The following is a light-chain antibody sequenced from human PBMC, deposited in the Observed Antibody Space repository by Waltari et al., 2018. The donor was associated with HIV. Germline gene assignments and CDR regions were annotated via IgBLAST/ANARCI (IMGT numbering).Light chain of an antibody. CDR3: QQYGSSPPNT. CDR2: GAF. Sequence: EIVLTQSPGTLSLSPGERATLSCRASQSVSSSYLAWYQQKPGQAPRLLIYGAFSRATGIPDRFCGSGSGTDFTLTISRLEPEDFAVYYCQQYGSSPPNTFGQGTKLEIK. V-gene: IGKV3-20*01. J-gene: IGKJ2*01. CDR1: QSVSSSY.